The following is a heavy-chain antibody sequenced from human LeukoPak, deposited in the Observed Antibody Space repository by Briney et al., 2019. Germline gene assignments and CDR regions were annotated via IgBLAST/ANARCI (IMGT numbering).Heavy chain of an antibody. Sequence: GGSLRLSCAASGFTFSSHWMHWIRQAPGKGLVWVSRINSDGSSTSYADSVKGRFTISRDNAKNMLYLQMNSLRAEDTAVYYCARANYLRNGMDVWGQGTTVTVSS. V-gene: IGHV3-74*01. CDR3: ARANYLRNGMDV. D-gene: IGHD4/OR15-4a*01. CDR1: GFTFSSHW. J-gene: IGHJ6*02. CDR2: INSDGSST.